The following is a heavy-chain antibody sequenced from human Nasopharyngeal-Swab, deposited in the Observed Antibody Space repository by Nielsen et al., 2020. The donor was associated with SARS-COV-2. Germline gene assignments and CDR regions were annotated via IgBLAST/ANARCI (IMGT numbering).Heavy chain of an antibody. CDR1: GFTFRSHA. Sequence: GESLKISCAASGFTFRSHAMSWVRQAPGKGLEWVSGISFGGVSTYYADSVKGRFTISSDNSKNTLFLQMNSLRAEDTALYYCAKVGGGVGYWGQGTLVTVSS. J-gene: IGHJ4*02. V-gene: IGHV3-23*01. CDR3: AKVGGGVGY. D-gene: IGHD3-16*01. CDR2: ISFGGVST.